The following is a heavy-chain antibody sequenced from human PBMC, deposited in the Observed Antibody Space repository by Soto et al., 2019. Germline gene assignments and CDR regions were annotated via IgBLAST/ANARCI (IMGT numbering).Heavy chain of an antibody. J-gene: IGHJ6*02. CDR3: ARAQGSSTSLEIYYYYYYGMDV. V-gene: IGHV1-69*01. D-gene: IGHD2-2*01. CDR1: GGTFSSYA. CDR2: IIPISDTT. Sequence: QVQLVQSGAEVKKPGSSVKVSCKASGGTFSSYAISWVRQAPGQGLEWMGGIIPISDTTNYAQKFQGRVTITTDESTSTAYMELSSLRSEDTAGYYSARAQGSSTSLEIYYYYYYGMDVWGQGTTVTVSS.